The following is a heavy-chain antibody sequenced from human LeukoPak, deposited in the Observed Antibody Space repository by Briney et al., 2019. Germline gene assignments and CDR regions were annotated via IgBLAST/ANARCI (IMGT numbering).Heavy chain of an antibody. V-gene: IGHV3-21*01. CDR1: GFTFSSYS. CDR3: AAGYCANGVCSNFDY. D-gene: IGHD2-8*01. J-gene: IGHJ4*02. CDR2: ISSSSSYI. Sequence: PGGSLRLSCAASGFTFSSYSMNWVRQAPGKGLEWVSSISSSSSYIYYADSVKGRFTISRDNAKNSLYLQMNSLRAEDTAVYYCAAGYCANGVCSNFDYCGQGTLVTVSS.